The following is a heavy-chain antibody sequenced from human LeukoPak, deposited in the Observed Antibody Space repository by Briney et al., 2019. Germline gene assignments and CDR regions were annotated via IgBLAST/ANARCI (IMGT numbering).Heavy chain of an antibody. CDR1: GFTFSSYW. D-gene: IGHD6-19*01. J-gene: IGHJ4*02. CDR2: MNSDGSST. Sequence: PGGSLRLSCAASGFTFSSYWMHWVRQAPGKGLVWVSRMNSDGSSTIYADSVKGRFTISRDNAKNTLYLQMNSLRAEDTAVYYCARADGSGWLTYWGQGTLVTVSS. CDR3: ARADGSGWLTY. V-gene: IGHV3-74*01.